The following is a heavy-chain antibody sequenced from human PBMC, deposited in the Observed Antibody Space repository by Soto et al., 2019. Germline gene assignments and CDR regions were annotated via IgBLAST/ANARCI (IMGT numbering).Heavy chain of an antibody. D-gene: IGHD6-13*01. Sequence: GGSLRLSCAASGFTFSSYAMSWVRQAPGKGLEWVSAISGSGGSTYYADSVKGRFTISRDNSKNTLYLQMNSLRAEDKAVDNCAKDEAAAGIAFDIWGQGTMVTVSS. CDR1: GFTFSSYA. J-gene: IGHJ3*02. CDR2: ISGSGGST. V-gene: IGHV3-23*01. CDR3: AKDEAAAGIAFDI.